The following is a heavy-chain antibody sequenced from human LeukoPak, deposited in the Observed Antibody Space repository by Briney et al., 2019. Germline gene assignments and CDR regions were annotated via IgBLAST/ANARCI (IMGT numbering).Heavy chain of an antibody. V-gene: IGHV1-69*04. J-gene: IGHJ4*02. CDR1: GGTFSSYA. Sequence: ASVKVSCKASGGTFSSYAISWVRQAPGQGLEWMGRIVPIVGIANYAQKFQGRVTITADKSTSTAYMELSSLRSEDTAVYYCARSSGGVYYYDSSGLYYFDYWGQGTLVTVSS. D-gene: IGHD3-22*01. CDR2: IVPIVGIA. CDR3: ARSSGGVYYYDSSGLYYFDY.